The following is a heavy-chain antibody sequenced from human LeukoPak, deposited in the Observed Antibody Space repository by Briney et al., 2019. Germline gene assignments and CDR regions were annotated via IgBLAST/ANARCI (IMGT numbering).Heavy chain of an antibody. CDR1: GGSISSYY. CDR2: IYYSGST. V-gene: IGHV4-59*01. Sequence: PSETLSLTCTVSGGSISSYYWSWIRQPPGKGLEWIGYIYYSGSTNYNPSLKSRVTISVDASKNQFPLKLSSVTAADTAVYYCARVLWFGEPDYYYYGMDVWGQGTTVTVSS. D-gene: IGHD3-10*01. CDR3: ARVLWFGEPDYYYYGMDV. J-gene: IGHJ6*02.